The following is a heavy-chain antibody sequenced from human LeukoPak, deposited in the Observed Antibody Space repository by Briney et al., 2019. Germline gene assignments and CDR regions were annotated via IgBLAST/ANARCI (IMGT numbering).Heavy chain of an antibody. V-gene: IGHV3-23*01. Sequence: GGSLRLSCAASGFTFSNYAMNWVRQAPGKGLEWVSAIIGSSGSTFYADSVKGRFTISKDTSKNTLYLHMSSLRADDTAVYYCAKGGYDYVEVAYFDYWGQGTLVTVSS. CDR3: AKGGYDYVEVAYFDY. CDR1: GFTFSNYA. D-gene: IGHD5-12*01. CDR2: IIGSSGST. J-gene: IGHJ4*02.